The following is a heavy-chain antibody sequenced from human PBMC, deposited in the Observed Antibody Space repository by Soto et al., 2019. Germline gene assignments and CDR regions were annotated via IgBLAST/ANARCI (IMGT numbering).Heavy chain of an antibody. J-gene: IGHJ6*03. CDR1: GGSISSYY. D-gene: IGHD2-2*01. Sequence: LTCTVSGGSISSYYWSWIRQPPGKGLEWIGYIYYSGSANYNPSLKSRVTISIDTSKNQFSLRLSSVTAADTAVYYCARHVCSSTSCRYYYYMDVWGKGTTVTVSS. V-gene: IGHV4-59*08. CDR3: ARHVCSSTSCRYYYYMDV. CDR2: IYYSGSA.